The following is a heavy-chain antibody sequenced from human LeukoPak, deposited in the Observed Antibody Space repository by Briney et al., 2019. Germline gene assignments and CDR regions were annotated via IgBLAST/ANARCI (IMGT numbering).Heavy chain of an antibody. CDR2: IYTSGST. J-gene: IGHJ1*01. CDR1: GGSISSYY. Sequence: SETLSLTCTVSGGSISSYYWSWIRQPAGKGLEWIGRIYTSGSTNYNPSLTSRVTMSVDTSKNQFSLKLSSVTAADTAVYYCARGPQQPGYCSNGICYHAEYFQHWGQGTLVTVSS. V-gene: IGHV4-4*07. D-gene: IGHD2-8*01. CDR3: ARGPQQPGYCSNGICYHAEYFQH.